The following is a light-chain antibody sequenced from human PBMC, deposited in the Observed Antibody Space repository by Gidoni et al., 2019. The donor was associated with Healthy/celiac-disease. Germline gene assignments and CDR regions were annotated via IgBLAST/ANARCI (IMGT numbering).Light chain of an antibody. CDR1: SSDVGGYNY. Sequence: QSALTQPAAVSGSPGQSITISCTVTSSDVGGYNYVSWYQQHPGKAPKIMIYEVSNRPSGVSNRFSGSKSGNTASLTISGLQAEDEADYYCSSYTSSSTLFGGGTKLTVL. CDR2: EVS. J-gene: IGLJ2*01. V-gene: IGLV2-14*01. CDR3: SSYTSSSTL.